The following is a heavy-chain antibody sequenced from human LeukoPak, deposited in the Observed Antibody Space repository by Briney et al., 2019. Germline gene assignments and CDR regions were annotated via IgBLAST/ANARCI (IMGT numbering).Heavy chain of an antibody. Sequence: PSETLSLTCTVSDASISSYSWSWIRQPPGKGLEWIGYIYNIGSSNYNPSLKSRVTISADTSKNQFSLKLSSVTAADTAVYYCASFYYYDSSGYYLGAFDIWGQGTMVTVSS. V-gene: IGHV4-59*08. CDR3: ASFYYYDSSGYYLGAFDI. D-gene: IGHD3-22*01. CDR2: IYNIGSS. CDR1: DASISSYS. J-gene: IGHJ3*02.